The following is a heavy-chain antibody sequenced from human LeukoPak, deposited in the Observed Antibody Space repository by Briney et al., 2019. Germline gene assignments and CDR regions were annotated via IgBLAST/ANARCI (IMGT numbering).Heavy chain of an antibody. J-gene: IGHJ4*02. CDR3: ARAMMVVANLWGVYDY. CDR2: LSGSGGTT. V-gene: IGHV3-23*01. CDR1: GFTFSDYT. D-gene: IGHD3-22*01. Sequence: GGSLRLPCAASGFTFSDYTINWVRQAPGKGLEWVSGLSGSGGTTYYADSVKGRFTISRDNSKNTLYLQMDSLRAEDTAVYFCARAMMVVANLWGVYDYWGQGTLVTVSS.